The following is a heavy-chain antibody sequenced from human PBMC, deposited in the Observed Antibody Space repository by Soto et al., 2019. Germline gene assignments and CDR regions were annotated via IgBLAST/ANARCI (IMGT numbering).Heavy chain of an antibody. CDR1: GFTFTSNS. V-gene: IGHV3-21*02. Sequence: EVQLVDSGGGLVKPGGSLRLSCAASGFTFTSNSMNWVRQAPGKGLEWVSSISTNSAYIDYADSVKGRFTISRDNAKNSLYLQMNSLRAEDTAVYYCASGDGYNYFDYWRPGTLVTVSS. CDR3: ASGDGYNYFDY. CDR2: ISTNSAYI. D-gene: IGHD6-25*01. J-gene: IGHJ4*02.